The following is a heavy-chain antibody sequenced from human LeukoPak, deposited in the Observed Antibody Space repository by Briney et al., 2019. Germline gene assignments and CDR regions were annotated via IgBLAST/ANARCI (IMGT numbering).Heavy chain of an antibody. CDR1: GFTFSSSS. CDR3: ARDKYYDSRGYLTRYGRSDY. V-gene: IGHV3-21*01. CDR2: ISISSSDI. J-gene: IGHJ4*02. Sequence: GGSLSLSCTASGFTFSSSSMNWVRHAPAQGLEWVSSISISSSDIYYEDPAMSRFAISRDNATNSLYLQTNSLRAEDTAVYYWARDKYYDSRGYLTRYGRSDYWGQGTLVTVSS. D-gene: IGHD3-22*01.